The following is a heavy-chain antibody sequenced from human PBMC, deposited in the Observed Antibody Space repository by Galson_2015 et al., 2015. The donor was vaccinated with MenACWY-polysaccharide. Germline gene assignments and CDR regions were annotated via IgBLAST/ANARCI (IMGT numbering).Heavy chain of an antibody. D-gene: IGHD3-10*01. CDR1: GVTFSSYG. CDR3: AKGAAHYGSGNYYDY. CDR2: LSPTTGNT. Sequence: SLRLSCAGSGVTFSSYGMGWVRQAPGNGLEWVSGLSPTTGNTYYADSVRGRFTISRDNSKNTLYLQMNSLRAEDTAVYYCAKGAAHYGSGNYYDYWGQGTQVTVSS. V-gene: IGHV3-23*01. J-gene: IGHJ4*02.